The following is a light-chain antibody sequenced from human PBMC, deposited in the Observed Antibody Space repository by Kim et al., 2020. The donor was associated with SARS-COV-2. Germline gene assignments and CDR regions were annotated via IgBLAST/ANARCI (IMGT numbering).Light chain of an antibody. CDR3: LQDYNYPYT. J-gene: IGKJ2*01. V-gene: IGKV1-6*01. CDR2: AAS. CDR1: QDIRND. Sequence: SASIGDRVTIASRASQDIRNDLGWYQQKPGKAPELLIYAASSLQSGVPSRFAGSGSGTDFTLTISSLQPEDFATYYCLQDYNYPYTFGQGTKLEI.